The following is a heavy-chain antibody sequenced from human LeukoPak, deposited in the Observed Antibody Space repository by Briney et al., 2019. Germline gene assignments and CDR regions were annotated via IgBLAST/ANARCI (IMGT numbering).Heavy chain of an antibody. D-gene: IGHD6-19*01. CDR2: IYTSGST. CDR1: GGSISSYH. V-gene: IGHV4-4*07. Sequence: NPSETLSLTCTVSGGSISSYHWSWIRQPAGKGLEWIGRIYTSGSTNHNPSLKSRVTMSVDTSKNQFSLKLSSVTAADTAVYYCARESVPGISGGYFDYWGQGTLATVSS. CDR3: ARESVPGISGGYFDY. J-gene: IGHJ4*02.